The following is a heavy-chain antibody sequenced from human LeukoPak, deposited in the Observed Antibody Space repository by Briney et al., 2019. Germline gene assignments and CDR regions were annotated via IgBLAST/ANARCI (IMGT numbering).Heavy chain of an antibody. CDR3: ARHGPGVAPFDY. Sequence: SETLSLTCTVSGGSISSYYWSWIRQPPGKGLEWIGYIYYSGSTNYNPSLKSRVTISVDTSKNQFSLKLSSVTAADTAVYYCARHGPGVAPFDYWGQRTLVTVSS. CDR2: IYYSGST. J-gene: IGHJ4*02. CDR1: GGSISSYY. D-gene: IGHD2-15*01. V-gene: IGHV4-59*08.